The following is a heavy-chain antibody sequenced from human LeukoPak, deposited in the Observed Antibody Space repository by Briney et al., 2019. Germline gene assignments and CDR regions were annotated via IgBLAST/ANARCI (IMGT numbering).Heavy chain of an antibody. Sequence: GGSLRLSCAASGFTFSSYWMSWVRQAPGKGLEWVANIKQDGSEKYYVDSVKGRFTISRDNAKNSLYLQMNSLRAEDTAVYYCARDQGQQWLDGFDYWGQGTLVTVSS. J-gene: IGHJ4*02. CDR3: ARDQGQQWLDGFDY. V-gene: IGHV3-7*03. D-gene: IGHD6-19*01. CDR2: IKQDGSEK. CDR1: GFTFSSYW.